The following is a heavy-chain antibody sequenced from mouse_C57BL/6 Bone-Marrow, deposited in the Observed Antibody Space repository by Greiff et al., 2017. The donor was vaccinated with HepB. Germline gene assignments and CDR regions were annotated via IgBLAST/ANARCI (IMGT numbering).Heavy chain of an antibody. CDR3: ASSYYDYLYAMDY. CDR1: GFNIKNTY. V-gene: IGHV14-3*01. D-gene: IGHD2-4*01. CDR2: NDPANGNT. Sequence: EVQVVESGAELVRPGASVKLSCTASGFNIKNTYMHWVKQRPEQGLEWIGRNDPANGNTKYAPKFQGKATITADTSSNTAYLQLSSLTSEDTAIYYCASSYYDYLYAMDYWGQGTSVTVSA. J-gene: IGHJ4*01.